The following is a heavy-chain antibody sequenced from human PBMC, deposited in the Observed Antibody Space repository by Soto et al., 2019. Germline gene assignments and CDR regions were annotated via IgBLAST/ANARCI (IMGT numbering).Heavy chain of an antibody. J-gene: IGHJ6*02. CDR2: IWYDGSNK. D-gene: IGHD6-19*01. CDR1: GFIFSNYG. CDR3: ARDDIPGRAVAIYGMDV. V-gene: IGHV3-33*01. Sequence: QVQLVESGGGVVQPGRSLRLFCAASGFIFSNYGMHWVRQAPGKGLEWVAVIWYDGSNKYYADSVKGRFTISRDNSKNTMFLQMNSLRAEDTAVYYCARDDIPGRAVAIYGMDVWGQGTTVTVSS.